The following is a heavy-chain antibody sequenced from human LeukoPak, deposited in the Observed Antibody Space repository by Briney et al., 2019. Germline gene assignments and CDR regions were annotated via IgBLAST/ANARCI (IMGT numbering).Heavy chain of an antibody. CDR3: ARDHCSGGSCYSDY. V-gene: IGHV4-31*03. CDR1: GGSISSGGYY. CDR2: IYYSGST. J-gene: IGHJ4*02. Sequence: TLSLTCTVSGGSISSGGYYWGWIRQHPGKGLEWIGYIYYSGSTYYNPSLKSRVTISVDTSKNQFSLKLSSVTAADTAVYYCARDHCSGGSCYSDYWGQGTLVTVSS. D-gene: IGHD2-15*01.